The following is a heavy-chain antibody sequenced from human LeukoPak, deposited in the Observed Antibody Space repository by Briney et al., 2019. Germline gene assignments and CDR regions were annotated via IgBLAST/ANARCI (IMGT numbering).Heavy chain of an antibody. CDR2: ISTYNGNT. J-gene: IGHJ6*02. Sequence: ASVKVSCKASGYTFTRYGISWVRQAPGQELEWMRWISTYNGNTNYAQKFQSRVTMTTDTSTSTAYMELRSLRSDDTAVYYCARDPDCSGGRCYSWGNGMDVWGQGTTVTVSS. D-gene: IGHD2-15*01. V-gene: IGHV1-18*01. CDR1: GYTFTRYG. CDR3: ARDPDCSGGRCYSWGNGMDV.